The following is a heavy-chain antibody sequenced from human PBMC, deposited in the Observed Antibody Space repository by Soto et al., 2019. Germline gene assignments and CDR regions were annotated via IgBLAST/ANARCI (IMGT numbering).Heavy chain of an antibody. CDR2: ISGSGGST. J-gene: IGHJ4*02. V-gene: IGHV3-23*01. D-gene: IGHD6-19*01. Sequence: GGSLRLSCAASGFTFSSYAMSRVSQAPGKGLEWVSAISGSGGSTYYADSVKGRFTISRDNSKNTLYLQMNSLRAEDTAVYYCAKDPPDPVEVTRTDYWGQGTLVTVSS. CDR3: AKDPPDPVEVTRTDY. CDR1: GFTFSSYA.